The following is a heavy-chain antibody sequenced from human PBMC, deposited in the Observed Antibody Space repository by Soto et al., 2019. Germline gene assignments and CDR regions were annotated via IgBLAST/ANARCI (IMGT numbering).Heavy chain of an antibody. CDR3: ARDLRFGDYYRMDV. D-gene: IGHD3-10*01. CDR1: GGSISSGGYY. Sequence: QVQLQESGPGLVKPSQTLSLTCTVSGGSISSGGYYWSWIRQHPGKGLERIGYIYYIGNTYYNPSVKSRGTISVDTSKHQFSLKLSSVPAADTAVYYCARDLRFGDYYRMDVWGQGTTVTVSS. J-gene: IGHJ6*02. V-gene: IGHV4-31*03. CDR2: IYYIGNT.